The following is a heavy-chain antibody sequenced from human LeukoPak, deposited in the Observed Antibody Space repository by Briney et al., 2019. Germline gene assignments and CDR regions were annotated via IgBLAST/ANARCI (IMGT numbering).Heavy chain of an antibody. Sequence: GGSLRLSRAASGFTFSNYWMTWVRQAPGKGLEWVSSISAGGGSIFYADSVKGRVTISRDNSKKKLYLQMNSLRAEDTAVYYCAKGASVAGYYYFHYWGQGTLVTVSS. CDR3: AKGASVAGYYYFHY. J-gene: IGHJ4*02. D-gene: IGHD6-19*01. CDR2: ISAGGGSI. V-gene: IGHV3-23*01. CDR1: GFTFSNYW.